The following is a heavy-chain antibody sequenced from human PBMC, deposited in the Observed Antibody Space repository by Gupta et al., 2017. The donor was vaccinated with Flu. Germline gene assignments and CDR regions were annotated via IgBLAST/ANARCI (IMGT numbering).Heavy chain of an antibody. D-gene: IGHD3-22*01. Sequence: VRQAAGKGLEWVGRMKSKTDGGTIDYAAPVKGRVTISRDDAKNTLYLQMNSLKSEDTAVYYCSTDDYYDSSGTLDPGFDSWGQGTLVTVSS. J-gene: IGHJ4*02. V-gene: IGHV3-15*01. CDR2: MKSKTDGGTI. CDR3: STDDYYDSSGTLDPGFDS.